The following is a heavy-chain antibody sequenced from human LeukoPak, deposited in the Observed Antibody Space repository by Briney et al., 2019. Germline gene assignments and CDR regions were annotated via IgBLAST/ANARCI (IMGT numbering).Heavy chain of an antibody. V-gene: IGHV3-48*02. CDR1: GFTFNIYS. CDR2: ITSNSSSI. Sequence: GGSLRLSCAASGFTFNIYSLNWVRQAPGKGLEWVSYITSNSSSIYYADSVKGRFTISRDNDKNSLYLQMNSLRDEDTAVYYCARDHLYAFDIWGQGTMVTVSS. CDR3: ARDHLYAFDI. J-gene: IGHJ3*02.